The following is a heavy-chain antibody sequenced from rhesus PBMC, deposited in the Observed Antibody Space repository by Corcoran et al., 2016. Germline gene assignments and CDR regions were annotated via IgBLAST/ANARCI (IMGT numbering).Heavy chain of an antibody. J-gene: IGHJ4*01. CDR2: ISGSSGST. Sequence: QVQLQESGPGLVKPSETLSLTCAVSGGSLSSSNWWSWIRPPPGKGLGGSGYISGSSGSTRHQPSLQSRVTIATDTSKNQVSLKLSSVTAADTAVYYFATRRVVFTAVDCDYWGQGVLVTVSS. CDR1: GGSLSSSNW. D-gene: IGHD2-27*01. CDR3: ATRRVVFTAVDCDY. V-gene: IGHV4-65*01.